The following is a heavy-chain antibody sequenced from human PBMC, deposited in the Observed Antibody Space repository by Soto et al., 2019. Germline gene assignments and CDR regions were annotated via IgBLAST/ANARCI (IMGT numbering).Heavy chain of an antibody. CDR2: IWYDGSNK. CDR3: ARDRPPSCSTTSCYTGWSHP. CDR1: GFTFSSYG. D-gene: IGHD2-2*02. Sequence: LRVSCAASGFTFSSYGMHWVRQAPGKGLEWVAVIWYDGSNKYYADSVKGRFTISRDNSKNTLYLQMNSLRAEDTAVYYCARDRPPSCSTTSCYTGWSHPWGQGTLGTVCS. V-gene: IGHV3-33*01. J-gene: IGHJ5*02.